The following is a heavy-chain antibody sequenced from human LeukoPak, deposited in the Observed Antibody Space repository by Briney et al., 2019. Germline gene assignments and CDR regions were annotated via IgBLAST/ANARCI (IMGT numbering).Heavy chain of an antibody. V-gene: IGHV3-23*01. J-gene: IGHJ4*02. CDR1: GFTFKNFA. Sequence: GGSLRLSCSTSGFTFKNFALSWVRQAPGKGLEWVATIPYRAGKSYYADSVQGRFSISRDDSAKTVYIHLNSLRAGDTAIYYCAKVYCSSPRCFLPFVFCGQGTLVTVSS. CDR2: IPYRAGKS. D-gene: IGHD2-2*01. CDR3: AKVYCSSPRCFLPFVF.